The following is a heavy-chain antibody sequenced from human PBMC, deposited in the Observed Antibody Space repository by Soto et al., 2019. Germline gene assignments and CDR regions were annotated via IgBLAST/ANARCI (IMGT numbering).Heavy chain of an antibody. CDR1: GGTFSSYA. V-gene: IGHV1-69*06. CDR3: ARDGAIFGVVSPYYYYYGMDV. CDR2: IIPIFGTA. J-gene: IGHJ6*02. Sequence: QVQLVQSGAEVKKPGSSVKVSCKASGGTFSSYAISWVRQAPGQGLEWMGGIIPIFGTANYAQKFQGRVTITADKFTSTAYMELSSLRSEDTAVYYCARDGAIFGVVSPYYYYYGMDVWGQGTTVTVSS. D-gene: IGHD3-3*01.